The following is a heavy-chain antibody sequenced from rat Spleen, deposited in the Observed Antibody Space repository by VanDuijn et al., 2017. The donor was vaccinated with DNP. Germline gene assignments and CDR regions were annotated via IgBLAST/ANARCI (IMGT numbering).Heavy chain of an antibody. CDR3: TRDRPNYGGYSDIWFAY. D-gene: IGHD1-11*01. Sequence: QVQLKESGPGLVQPSQTLSLTCTVSGFSLTSYTVNWVRQPPGKGLEWIAAMSSGGSTYYSSALKSRLSVSRDTSKRQVFLKMNSLQTEDTAIYFCTRDRPNYGGYSDIWFAYWGQGTLVTVSS. V-gene: IGHV2-6*01. CDR1: GFSLTSYT. J-gene: IGHJ3*01. CDR2: MSSGGST.